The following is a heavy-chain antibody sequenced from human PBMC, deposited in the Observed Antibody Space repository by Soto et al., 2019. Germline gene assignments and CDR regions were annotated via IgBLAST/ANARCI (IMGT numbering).Heavy chain of an antibody. J-gene: IGHJ3*02. CDR2: LSRGGVST. Sequence: EAQLLESGGELVQPGGSRRLSCAASGFTFSSHGMSWVRQAPGKGLEWIAGLSRGGVSTYYADSVKGRFTISRDNSKNTLDLIMNSLRVEDTAIYYCAKDGLFRTDGFDIWGQGTMVTVSS. D-gene: IGHD1-1*01. CDR1: GFTFSSHG. V-gene: IGHV3-23*01. CDR3: AKDGLFRTDGFDI.